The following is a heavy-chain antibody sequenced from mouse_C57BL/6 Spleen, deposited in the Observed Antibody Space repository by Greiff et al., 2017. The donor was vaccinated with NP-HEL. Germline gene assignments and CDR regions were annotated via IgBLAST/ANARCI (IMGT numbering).Heavy chain of an antibody. CDR1: GFNIKDYY. CDR3: ARATVGLNWYFDV. D-gene: IGHD1-1*01. CDR2: IDPEDGET. Sequence: EVQGVESGAELVKPGASVKLSCTASGFNIKDYYMHWVKQRTEQGLEWIGRIDPEDGETKYAPKFQGKATITADTSSNTAYLQLSSLTSEDTAVYYCARATVGLNWYFDVWGTGTTVTVSS. V-gene: IGHV14-2*01. J-gene: IGHJ1*03.